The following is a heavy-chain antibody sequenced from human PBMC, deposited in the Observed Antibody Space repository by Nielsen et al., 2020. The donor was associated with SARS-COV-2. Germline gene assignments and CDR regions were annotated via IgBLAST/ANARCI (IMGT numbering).Heavy chain of an antibody. D-gene: IGHD3-22*01. Sequence: GGSLRPSCAAPGFTFSSYGMHWVRQAPGKGLEWVAVIWYDGSNKYYADSVKGRFTISRDNSKNTLYLQMNSLRAEDTAVYYCARGSYYYDSSGLDIWGQGTMVTVSS. V-gene: IGHV3-33*01. J-gene: IGHJ3*02. CDR3: ARGSYYYDSSGLDI. CDR2: IWYDGSNK. CDR1: GFTFSSYG.